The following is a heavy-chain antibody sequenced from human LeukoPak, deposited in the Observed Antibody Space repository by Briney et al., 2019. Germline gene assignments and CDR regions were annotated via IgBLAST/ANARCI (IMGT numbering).Heavy chain of an antibody. Sequence: GASVKVSCKASGYTFTSNDINWVRQATGQGLEWMGWMNANSGNTGYAQKFQGRVTITRNTSISTAYMELSSLRSEDTAVYYCARGYGYYDFWSGYSSPFDYWGQGTLVSVSS. V-gene: IGHV1-8*03. D-gene: IGHD3-3*01. CDR2: MNANSGNT. CDR3: ARGYGYYDFWSGYSSPFDY. CDR1: GYTFTSND. J-gene: IGHJ4*02.